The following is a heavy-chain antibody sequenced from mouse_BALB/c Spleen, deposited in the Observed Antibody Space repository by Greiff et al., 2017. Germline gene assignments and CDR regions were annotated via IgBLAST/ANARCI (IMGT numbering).Heavy chain of an antibody. CDR2: IDPANGNT. D-gene: IGHD2-4*01. CDR3: TRTTTRRDYAMDY. J-gene: IGHJ4*01. V-gene: IGHV14-3*02. Sequence: EVQLQQSGAELVKPGASVKLSCTASGFNIKDTYMHWVKQRPEQGLEWIGRIDPANGNTKYDPKFQGKATITADTSSNPAYLQLSSLTSEDTAVYYATRTTTRRDYAMDYWGQGTSVTVSS. CDR1: GFNIKDTY.